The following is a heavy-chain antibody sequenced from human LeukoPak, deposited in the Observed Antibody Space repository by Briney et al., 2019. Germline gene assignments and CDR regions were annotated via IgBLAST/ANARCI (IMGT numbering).Heavy chain of an antibody. D-gene: IGHD2-15*01. Sequence: SGGSLRLSCAASGFTFSSYWMSWVRQAPGKGLEWVANIKQDGSEKYYVDSVKGRFTISRDNAKNTLYLQMNSLRVDDTAVYYCAQQLGYCSGGTCYFTYWGQGTLVTVSS. V-gene: IGHV3-7*03. CDR2: IKQDGSEK. CDR3: AQQLGYCSGGTCYFTY. J-gene: IGHJ1*01. CDR1: GFTFSSYW.